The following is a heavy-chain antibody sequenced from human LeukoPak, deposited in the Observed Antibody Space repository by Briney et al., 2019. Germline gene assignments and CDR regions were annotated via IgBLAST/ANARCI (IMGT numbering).Heavy chain of an antibody. CDR2: INPSSGAT. D-gene: IGHD6-13*01. CDR1: GYIFTGYY. V-gene: IGHV1-2*02. Sequence: ASVQVSCKASGYIFTGYYMHWVRQAPGQGLEWMGWINPSSGATTYAQKFHGRVTMTRDTSITTAYMELSRLRSDDTALYYCARGDSSSCYYFDCWGQGTLLTVSS. J-gene: IGHJ4*02. CDR3: ARGDSSSCYYFDC.